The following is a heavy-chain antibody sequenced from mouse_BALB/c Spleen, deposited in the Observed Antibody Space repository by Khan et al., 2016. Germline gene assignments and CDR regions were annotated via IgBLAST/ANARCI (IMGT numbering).Heavy chain of an antibody. CDR3: QFERSRSQEKRRRERKRKTLRAEDSATYYCARDLEGYDDAMDY. J-gene: IGHJ4*01. D-gene: IGHD2-2*01. Sequence: VELVESGGGLVQPGGSLRLRCDPSGFTFPSYYMSWVRQPPGKALEWLGFIRNKANGYTTEYSASVKGRFTISRDNSQSILSLQMNTLRAEDSASVKVQFERSRSQEKRRRERKRKTLRAEDSATYYCARDLEGYDDAMDYWGQGTSVTVSS. CDR1: GFTFPSYY. CDR2: IRNKANGYTT. V-gene: IGHV7-3*02.